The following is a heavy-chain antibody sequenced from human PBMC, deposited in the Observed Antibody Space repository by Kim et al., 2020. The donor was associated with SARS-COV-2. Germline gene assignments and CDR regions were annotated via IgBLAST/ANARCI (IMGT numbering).Heavy chain of an antibody. V-gene: IGHV4-34*01. Sequence: SETLSLTCAVYGGSFSGYYWSWIRQPPGKGLEWIGEINHSGSTNYNPSLKSRVTISVDTSKNQFSLKLSSVTAADTAVYYCARGQYSSSWYGVRGWFDS. CDR3: ARGQYSSSWYGVRGWFDS. D-gene: IGHD6-13*01. CDR2: INHSGST. CDR1: GGSFSGYY. J-gene: IGHJ5*01.